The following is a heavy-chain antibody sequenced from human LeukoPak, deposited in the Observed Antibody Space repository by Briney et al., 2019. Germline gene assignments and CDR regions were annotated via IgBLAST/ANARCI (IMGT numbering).Heavy chain of an antibody. D-gene: IGHD4-23*01. Sequence: GGSLRLSCAASGFTFSNYAMHWVRQAPGKGLEWVSLISYDGSNKYYADSVKGRFTVSRDNSKNTLYLQMSSLRAEHTAVYYCARDHYGGKYFDYWGQGTLVTVSS. CDR2: ISYDGSNK. J-gene: IGHJ4*02. CDR3: ARDHYGGKYFDY. V-gene: IGHV3-30*04. CDR1: GFTFSNYA.